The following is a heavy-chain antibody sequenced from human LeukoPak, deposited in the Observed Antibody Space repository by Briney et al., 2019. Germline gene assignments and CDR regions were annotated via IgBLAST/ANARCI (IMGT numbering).Heavy chain of an antibody. D-gene: IGHD3-9*01. V-gene: IGHV3-21*01. Sequence: GGSLRLSCAASGFTFSSYSMNWVRQAPGKGLEWVSSISSSSSYIYYADSVKGRFTISRDNAKNSLYLQMNSLRAEDTAVYYCARAGILTGHEPYYYYYYGMDVWGQGTTVTVSS. CDR2: ISSSSSYI. CDR3: ARAGILTGHEPYYYYYYGMDV. CDR1: GFTFSSYS. J-gene: IGHJ6*02.